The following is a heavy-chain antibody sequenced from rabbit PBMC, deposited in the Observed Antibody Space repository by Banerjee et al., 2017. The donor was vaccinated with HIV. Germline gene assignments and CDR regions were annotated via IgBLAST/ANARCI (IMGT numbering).Heavy chain of an antibody. D-gene: IGHD2-1*01. CDR1: GFSFSSSDY. CDR3: ARDLSYDDYAYFDL. V-gene: IGHV1S40*01. J-gene: IGHJ4*01. CDR2: TYAGSIDIT. Sequence: QSLEESGGDLVKPGASLTLTCTASGFSFSSSDYMCWVRQAPGKGLEWIACTYAGSIDITYYASWAKGRFTISKTSSTTVTLQMTSLTAADTATYFCARDLSYDDYAYFDLWGPGTLVTVS.